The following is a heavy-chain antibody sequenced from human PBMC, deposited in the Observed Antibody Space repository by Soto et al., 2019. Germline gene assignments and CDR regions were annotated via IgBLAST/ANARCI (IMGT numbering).Heavy chain of an antibody. Sequence: ASVKVSCKASGYIFSSHYMHWVRQAPGQGLEWMGLINPSGTSTIYAQKLQGRITMTRDPSTSTDYMEMSSLRSEDTAVYYFARDNSGDYGSGLRAWWFDPWGQGTLGTVSS. CDR3: ARDNSGDYGSGLRAWWFDP. V-gene: IGHV1-46*04. D-gene: IGHD3-10*01. J-gene: IGHJ5*02. CDR2: INPSGTST. CDR1: GYIFSSHY.